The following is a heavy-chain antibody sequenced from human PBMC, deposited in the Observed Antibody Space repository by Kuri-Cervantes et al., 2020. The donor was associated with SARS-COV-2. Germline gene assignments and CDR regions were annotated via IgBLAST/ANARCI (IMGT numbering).Heavy chain of an antibody. J-gene: IGHJ4*02. CDR2: VHYSGTT. D-gene: IGHD3-16*01. CDR1: GDSISSTY. V-gene: IGHV4-59*12. Sequence: SETLSLTCDVSGDSISSTYWSWIRQPPGRGLEWIGFVHYSGTTSYSPSLKSRVTMSVDTSKNHFSLKLSSVTAADTAVYYCARGRSFVGNWGQGTLVTVSS. CDR3: ARGRSFVGN.